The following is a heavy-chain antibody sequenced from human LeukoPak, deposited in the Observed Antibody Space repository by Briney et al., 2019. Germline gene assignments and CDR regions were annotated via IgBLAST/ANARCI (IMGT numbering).Heavy chain of an antibody. D-gene: IGHD3-10*01. V-gene: IGHV3-74*01. CDR3: ARGGSYSSSWFDP. CDR1: GFSFSSYW. Sequence: GGSLRLSCAASGFSFSSYWIHWVRQVPGKGLVWVSRINTDGSSTDYADSVKGRFTISRDNAKNTLYLQMNSLRAEDTAVYYCARGGSYSSSWFDPWAREPWSPSPQ. CDR2: INTDGSST. J-gene: IGHJ5*02.